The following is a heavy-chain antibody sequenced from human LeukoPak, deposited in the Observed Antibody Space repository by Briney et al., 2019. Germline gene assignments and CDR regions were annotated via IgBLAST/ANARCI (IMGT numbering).Heavy chain of an antibody. V-gene: IGHV1-18*01. Sequence: ASVKVSCKASGYTFTSYGISWVRQAPGQGLEWMGWISAYNGNTNYAQKLQGRVTMTTDTSTSTAYMELRSLRSDDTAVYYCARDSYDFWSGYYLGNWFDPRGQGTLVTVSS. CDR1: GYTFTSYG. D-gene: IGHD3-3*01. J-gene: IGHJ5*02. CDR3: ARDSYDFWSGYYLGNWFDP. CDR2: ISAYNGNT.